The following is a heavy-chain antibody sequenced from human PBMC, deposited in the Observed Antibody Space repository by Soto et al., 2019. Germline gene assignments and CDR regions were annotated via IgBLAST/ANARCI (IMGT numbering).Heavy chain of an antibody. CDR2: IYYTGNT. CDR1: GASISSNIYY. CDR3: ARHSHEDHGDPNWFDP. V-gene: IGHV4-39*01. Sequence: QVQLQESGPGLVKPSETLSLTCTVSGASISSNIYYWGWIRQPPGKGLEWIGSIYYTGNTFYNPSLKSLVSLSVDTSENQFSLRLFSVTAADTAVYYCARHSHEDHGDPNWFDPWGQGTLVTVSS. J-gene: IGHJ5*02. D-gene: IGHD4-17*01.